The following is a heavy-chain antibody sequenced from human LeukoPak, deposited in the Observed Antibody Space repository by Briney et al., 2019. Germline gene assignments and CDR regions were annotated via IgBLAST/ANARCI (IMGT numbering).Heavy chain of an antibody. CDR2: IYYTGST. CDR3: ARANLSCRSGSCYPNWFDP. D-gene: IGHD2-15*01. CDR1: GGSLNNYS. J-gene: IGHJ5*02. V-gene: IGHV4-59*01. Sequence: SETLSLTSTVSGGSLNNYSWSWIRQPPGKGLEWIGYIYYTGSTTYNPSLRSRATISVDTSKHQCSLKLGSVTAADTAVYYCARANLSCRSGSCYPNWFDPWGQGTLVTVSS.